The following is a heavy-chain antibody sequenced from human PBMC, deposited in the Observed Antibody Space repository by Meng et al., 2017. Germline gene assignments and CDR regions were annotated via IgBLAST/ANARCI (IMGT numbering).Heavy chain of an antibody. CDR3: ARRRGGSSDWFDP. J-gene: IGHJ5*02. Sequence: GQRQRWGAGLLKPSEPLSLTCAVYGGSFSGYCWSWIRQPPGKGLEWIGEINHGGSTNYNPSLKSRVTISVDTSKNQFSLKLSSVTAADTAVYYCARRRGGSSDWFDPWGQGTLVTVSS. V-gene: IGHV4-34*01. D-gene: IGHD6-6*01. CDR1: GGSFSGYC. CDR2: INHGGST.